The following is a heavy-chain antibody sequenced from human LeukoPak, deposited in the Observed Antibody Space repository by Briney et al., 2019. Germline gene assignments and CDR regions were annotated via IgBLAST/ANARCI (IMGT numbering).Heavy chain of an antibody. CDR1: GFSFNGYG. Sequence: GGSLRLSCLASGFSFNGYGMHWVRQAPGKGLEWVAFIRYDGSNKYYADSVKGRFTISRDNSKNTLYLQMNSLRAEDTAVYYCAKSPDIVVVLAAMEGENWFDPWGQGTLVTVSS. J-gene: IGHJ5*02. CDR2: IRYDGSNK. CDR3: AKSPDIVVVLAAMEGENWFDP. D-gene: IGHD2-2*01. V-gene: IGHV3-30*02.